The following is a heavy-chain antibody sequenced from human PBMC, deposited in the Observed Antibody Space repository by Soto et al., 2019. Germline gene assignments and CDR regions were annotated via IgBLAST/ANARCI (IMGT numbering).Heavy chain of an antibody. CDR2: IYYSGST. Sequence: PSETLSLTCTVSGGSISSGGYYWSWIRQHPGKGLEWIGYIYYSGSTYYNPSLKSRVTISVDTSKNQFSLKLSSVTAADTAVYYCARGGVVVVAALLSYGMDVWGQGTTVTVSS. V-gene: IGHV4-31*03. CDR3: ARGGVVVVAALLSYGMDV. D-gene: IGHD2-15*01. CDR1: GGSISSGGYY. J-gene: IGHJ6*02.